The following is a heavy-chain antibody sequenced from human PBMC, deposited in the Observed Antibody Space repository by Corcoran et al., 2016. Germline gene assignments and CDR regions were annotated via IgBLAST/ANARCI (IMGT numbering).Heavy chain of an antibody. D-gene: IGHD2-21*02. CDR3: ATYELVTVPFFQH. CDR1: GFTFSSYW. CDR2: IKQDGSEK. V-gene: IGHV3-7*01. Sequence: EVQLVESGGGLVQPGGSLRLSCAASGFTFSSYWMSWVRQAAGKGLEWVANIKQDGSEKHYVDSVKGRFTISRDNAKNSLYLQLNSLRAEYTSVYDCATYELVTVPFFQHWGQGTLVTVSS. J-gene: IGHJ1*01.